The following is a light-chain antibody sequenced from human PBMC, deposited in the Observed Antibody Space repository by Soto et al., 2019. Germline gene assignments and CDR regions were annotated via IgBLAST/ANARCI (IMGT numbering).Light chain of an antibody. CDR1: QRLSRSY. CDR2: GAF. CDR3: QKYSSAPWT. Sequence: EHMVTQSPGPPALSPRERATLSCTASQRLSRSYLAWYQQKPGKAPTPLIYGAFSRATGIPDRFSASKSGTDFTLTISSLEPEDFAMYYCQKYSSAPWTFGQGTQVEIK. J-gene: IGKJ1*01. V-gene: IGKV3-20*01.